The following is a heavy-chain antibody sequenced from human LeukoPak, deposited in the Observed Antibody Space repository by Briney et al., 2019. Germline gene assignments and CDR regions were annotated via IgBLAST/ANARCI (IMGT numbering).Heavy chain of an antibody. CDR3: ARVRTYYYDSSGPPVYFDY. V-gene: IGHV4-38-2*02. J-gene: IGHJ4*02. CDR2: IYHSGST. Sequence: PSETLSLTCTVSGYSISSGYYWGWIRQPPGQGLEWIGSIYHSGSTYYNPSLKSRVTISVDTSKNHFSLKLSSVTAADTAVYYCARVRTYYYDSSGPPVYFDYGGQGTLVTVSS. CDR1: GYSISSGYY. D-gene: IGHD3-22*01.